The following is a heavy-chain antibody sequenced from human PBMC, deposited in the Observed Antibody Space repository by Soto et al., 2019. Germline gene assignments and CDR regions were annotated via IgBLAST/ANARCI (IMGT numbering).Heavy chain of an antibody. D-gene: IGHD6-19*01. CDR3: AAEYSSGRNHDAFDI. J-gene: IGHJ3*02. CDR2: IYSGGST. Sequence: GGSLRLSCAASGFTVSSNYMSWVRQAPGKGLEWVSVIYSGGSTYYADSVKGRITITRDNSKNTLYLQRNSRRAEDTAVYYCAAEYSSGRNHDAFDIWGQGTMVTVSS. V-gene: IGHV3-66*01. CDR1: GFTVSSNY.